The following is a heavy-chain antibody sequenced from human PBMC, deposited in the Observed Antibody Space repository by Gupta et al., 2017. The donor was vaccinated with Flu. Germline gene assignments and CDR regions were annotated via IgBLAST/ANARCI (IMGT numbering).Heavy chain of an antibody. J-gene: IGHJ5*02. V-gene: IGHV3-30*18. D-gene: IGHD3-10*01. CDR2: ISYDGSNR. Sequence: APGKGLEWVAVISYDGSNRYYADSVKGRFTISRDNSKSTLYLEMNSLRAEDTAVYYCAKKDGYGSGSYSWFDPWGQGTVVTVSS. CDR3: AKKDGYGSGSYSWFDP.